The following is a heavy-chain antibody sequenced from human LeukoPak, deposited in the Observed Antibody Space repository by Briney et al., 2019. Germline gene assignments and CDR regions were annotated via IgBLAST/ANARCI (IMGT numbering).Heavy chain of an antibody. V-gene: IGHV3-23*01. Sequence: PGGSLRLSCAASGFTFSSYAMSWVRQAPGKGLEWVSTISGSGGTTYYVDSVKGRFTISRDNSKNTLYLQMNRLRAEYTALYYCAKLDPVLAVAATGFDYWGQGTLVTVSS. J-gene: IGHJ4*02. CDR1: GFTFSSYA. D-gene: IGHD6-19*01. CDR3: AKLDPVLAVAATGFDY. CDR2: ISGSGGTT.